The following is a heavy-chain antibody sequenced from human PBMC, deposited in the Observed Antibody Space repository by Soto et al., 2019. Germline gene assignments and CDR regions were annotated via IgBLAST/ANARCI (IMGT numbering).Heavy chain of an antibody. V-gene: IGHV3-23*01. CDR2: INGGGDTT. CDR3: AKEYSLSYFEFFDF. J-gene: IGHJ4*02. D-gene: IGHD1-26*01. Sequence: PGGSLRLSCAASGFTFNTYVMNWVRQAPGRGLEWVPTINGGGDTTYYADSVKGRFTISRDNSKNTLYLQMNSLRAEDTAVYYCAKEYSLSYFEFFDFWGQGTLVTVSS. CDR1: GFTFNTYV.